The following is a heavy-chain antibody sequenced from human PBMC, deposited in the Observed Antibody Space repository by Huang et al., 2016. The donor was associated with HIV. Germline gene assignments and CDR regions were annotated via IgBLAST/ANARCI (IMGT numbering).Heavy chain of an antibody. CDR2: INHLGSP. CDR1: GGSLSGYY. CDR3: ARDATKNPRGWFDL. Sequence: QVHLQQWGAGLLKSAETLSLTCAVYGGSLSGYYWSWLRQTPGKGLEWIGEINHLGSPNYNPSLKSRVSISMDGSKKQFSLKLRSISDADTAVYFCARDATKNPRGWFDLWGQGTLVTVSS. V-gene: IGHV4-34*02. J-gene: IGHJ5*02. D-gene: IGHD3-10*01.